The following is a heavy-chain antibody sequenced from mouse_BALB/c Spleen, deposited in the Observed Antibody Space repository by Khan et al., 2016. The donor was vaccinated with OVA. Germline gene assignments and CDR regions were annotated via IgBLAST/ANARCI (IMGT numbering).Heavy chain of an antibody. CDR2: ISYSGST. CDR3: ARTARIKY. Sequence: EVQLQESGPGLAKPSQSLSLTCTVTGYSITSGYGWNWIRQFPGNKLEWMVYISYSGSTNYNPSLTSRISITRDTSKNQFFLQLNSVTTEDTATYYCARTARIKYWGQGTTLTVSS. V-gene: IGHV3-2*02. J-gene: IGHJ2*01. CDR1: GYSITSGYG. D-gene: IGHD1-2*01.